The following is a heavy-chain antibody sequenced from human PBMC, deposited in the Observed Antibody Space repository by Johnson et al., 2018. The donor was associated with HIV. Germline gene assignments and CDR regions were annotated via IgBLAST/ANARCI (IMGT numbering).Heavy chain of an antibody. CDR3: ARARTPRVEVLRFDAFDI. CDR1: GFTFSSYD. J-gene: IGHJ3*02. D-gene: IGHD3-22*01. Sequence: VQLVESGGSVVQPGRSLRLSCAASGFTFSSYDMHWVRQATGKGLEWVSAIGTAGDTYYPGSVKGRFTISRENAKKSLYLQMGSLRAEDMAVYYCARARTPRVEVLRFDAFDIWGQGTMVTVSS. V-gene: IGHV3-13*01. CDR2: IGTAGDT.